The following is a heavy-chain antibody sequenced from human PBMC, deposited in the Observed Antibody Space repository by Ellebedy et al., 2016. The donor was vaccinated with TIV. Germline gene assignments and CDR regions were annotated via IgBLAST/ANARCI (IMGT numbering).Heavy chain of an antibody. CDR2: INSGSSYI. D-gene: IGHD3-10*01. Sequence: PGGSLRLSCAASGFTFSSYGMNWVRQAPGKGLEWVSSINSGSSYIYYADSVKGRFTISRDNAKNSLYLQMNSLRAEDTAIYYCARDIEQWPGGKPAGFAYGSDVWGQGTTVTVSS. CDR1: GFTFSSYG. J-gene: IGHJ6*02. V-gene: IGHV3-21*01. CDR3: ARDIEQWPGGKPAGFAYGSDV.